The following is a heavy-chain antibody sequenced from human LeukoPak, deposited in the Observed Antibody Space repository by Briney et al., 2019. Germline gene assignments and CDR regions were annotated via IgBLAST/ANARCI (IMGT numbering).Heavy chain of an antibody. Sequence: SETLSLTCAVYGGSFSGYYWSWIRQPPGKGLEWIGEINHSGSTNYNPSLKSRVTISVDTSKNQFSLKLSSVTAADTAVHYCARGPGDYVWGSYRRPLDYWGQGTLVTVSS. CDR3: ARGPGDYVWGSYRRPLDY. CDR2: INHSGST. V-gene: IGHV4-34*01. D-gene: IGHD3-16*02. J-gene: IGHJ4*02. CDR1: GGSFSGYY.